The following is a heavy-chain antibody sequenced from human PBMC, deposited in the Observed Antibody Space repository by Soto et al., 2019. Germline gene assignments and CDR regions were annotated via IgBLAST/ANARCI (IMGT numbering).Heavy chain of an antibody. Sequence: EVQLVESGGGLVQPGGSLRLSCAASGFTFSSYSMNWVRQAPGKGLEWVSYISSSSSTIYYADSVKGRFTISRDNANKSLYLQMNSLRAEDTAVYYCARDYDFWSYYMDVWGKGTTVTVSS. J-gene: IGHJ6*03. D-gene: IGHD3-3*01. CDR1: GFTFSSYS. V-gene: IGHV3-48*01. CDR3: ARDYDFWSYYMDV. CDR2: ISSSSSTI.